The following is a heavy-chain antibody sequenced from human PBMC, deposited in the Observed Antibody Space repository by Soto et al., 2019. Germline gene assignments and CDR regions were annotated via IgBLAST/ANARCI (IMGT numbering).Heavy chain of an antibody. CDR3: ARIFDFWSGYYFSY. CDR2: IFWDGDK. CDR1: GFSLSTSGVA. Sequence: SGPTLVNPTQTLTLTCTFSGFSLSTSGVAVGWIRQAPREAPAWLAFIFWDGDKRYSPSLENRLTITKDNSKNQVVLTMTNMDHVDTATYYCARIFDFWSGYYFSYWGRGTLVTVCS. V-gene: IGHV2-5*02. D-gene: IGHD3-3*01. J-gene: IGHJ4*02.